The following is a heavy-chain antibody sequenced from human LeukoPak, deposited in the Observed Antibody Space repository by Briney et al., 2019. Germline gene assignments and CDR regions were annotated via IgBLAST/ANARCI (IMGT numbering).Heavy chain of an antibody. Sequence: SETLSLTCTVSGGSVSSGGYYWSRIRQCPGKGLEWMGYMSCSGTTYYNPSLKSRVIISVDTSKNQFSLRLSSVTAADTAVYYCARHYDLYYYTDVWGKGTTVTVSS. D-gene: IGHD3-22*01. J-gene: IGHJ6*03. CDR2: MSCSGTT. V-gene: IGHV4-31*03. CDR3: ARHYDLYYYTDV. CDR1: GGSVSSGGYY.